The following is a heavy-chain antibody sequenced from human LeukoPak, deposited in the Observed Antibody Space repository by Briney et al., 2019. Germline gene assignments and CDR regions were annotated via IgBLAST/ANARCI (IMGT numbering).Heavy chain of an antibody. J-gene: IGHJ4*02. CDR1: GFTFSSYA. V-gene: IGHV3-30-3*01. CDR3: AREPTRPGTQFDY. Sequence: SGGSLRLSCAASGFTFSSYAMHWVRQAPGKGLEWVAVISYDGSNKYYADSVKGRFTISRDNSKNTLYLQMNSLRAEDTAVYYCAREPTRPGTQFDYWGQGTLVTVSS. CDR2: ISYDGSNK. D-gene: IGHD1-7*01.